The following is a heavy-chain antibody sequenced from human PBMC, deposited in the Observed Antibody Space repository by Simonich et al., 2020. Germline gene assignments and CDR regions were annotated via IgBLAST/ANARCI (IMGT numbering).Heavy chain of an antibody. CDR1: GFTFSSYA. CDR2: KSKDGSNK. D-gene: IGHD2-21*02. V-gene: IGHV3-30*07. CDR3: ARDGERYCGGDCYSYFDY. Sequence: QVQLVESGGGVVQPGRSLRLSCAASGFTFSSYAMHWVRQAPGKGLEWVEVKSKDGSNKYYAAPVKGRFTISRDNSKNKLYLQMNSLRAADTAVYYCARDGERYCGGDCYSYFDYWGQGTLVTVSS. J-gene: IGHJ4*02.